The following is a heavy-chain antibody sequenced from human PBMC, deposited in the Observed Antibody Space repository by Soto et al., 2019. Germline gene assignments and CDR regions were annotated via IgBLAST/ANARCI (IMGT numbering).Heavy chain of an antibody. D-gene: IGHD1-1*01. CDR3: ATGSFTSTGGRIGYHYNAMDV. CDR1: GGTFSSHS. V-gene: IGHV1-69*13. Sequence: SVKVSCKSSGGTFSSHSINWVRQAPGQGLEWMGGIIPIFGPANFAKKFQGRVTITADESTATAYMELSSLTSEDTAVYYCATGSFTSTGGRIGYHYNAMDVWGQGTTVTVSS. J-gene: IGHJ6*02. CDR2: IIPIFGPA.